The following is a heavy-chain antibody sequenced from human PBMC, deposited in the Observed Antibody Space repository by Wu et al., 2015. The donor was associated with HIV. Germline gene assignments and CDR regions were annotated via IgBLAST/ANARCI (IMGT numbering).Heavy chain of an antibody. CDR1: GYTLTELA. J-gene: IGHJ4*02. Sequence: QVQLAQLGVEVRKPGSSVKVSCKVSGYTLTELAIHWARLAPGKGFEWMGGLNHQSGETIYAQKFQGRVTMTEDTSTDTAYMELSSLRSDDTAVYYCTSLYPDYYDTRGYYYFDYWGQGTLLTVSS. D-gene: IGHD3-22*01. V-gene: IGHV1-24*01. CDR2: LNHQSGET. CDR3: TSLYPDYYDTRGYYYFDY.